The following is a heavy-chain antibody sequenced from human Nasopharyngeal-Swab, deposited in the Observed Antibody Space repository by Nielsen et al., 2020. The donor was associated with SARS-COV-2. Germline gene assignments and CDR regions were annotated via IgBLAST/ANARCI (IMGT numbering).Heavy chain of an antibody. Sequence: ASVKGSCQASGYTFTSYCISWVGQAPGQGREWVGWISAYNGNTNYAQKLQGRVTLTTDTSTSTAYMELRSLRSDDTAVYYCAREGENLLVPAAMVVWDYYYYGMDVWGQGTTVTVSS. CDR2: ISAYNGNT. D-gene: IGHD2-2*01. J-gene: IGHJ6*02. V-gene: IGHV1-18*01. CDR3: AREGENLLVPAAMVVWDYYYYGMDV. CDR1: GYTFTSYC.